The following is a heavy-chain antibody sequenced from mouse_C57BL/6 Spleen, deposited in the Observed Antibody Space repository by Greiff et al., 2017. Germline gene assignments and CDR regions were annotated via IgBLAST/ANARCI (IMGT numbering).Heavy chain of an antibody. CDR1: GYTFTSYC. J-gene: IGHJ2*01. CDR2: INPSNGGT. Sequence: QVQLQQPGTELVKPGASVKLSCKASGYTFTSYCMHWVKQRPGQGLEWIGNINPSNGGTNYNEKFKSKATLTVDKSSSTAYMQLSSLTSEDSAVYYCARPTMVTAYFDYWGQGTTLTVSS. V-gene: IGHV1-53*01. D-gene: IGHD2-2*01. CDR3: ARPTMVTAYFDY.